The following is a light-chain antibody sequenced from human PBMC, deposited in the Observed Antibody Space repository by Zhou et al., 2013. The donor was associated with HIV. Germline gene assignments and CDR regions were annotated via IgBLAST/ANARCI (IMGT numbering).Light chain of an antibody. CDR1: QSLSSNH. V-gene: IGKV3-20*01. J-gene: IGKJ1*01. Sequence: EIVLTQSPGTLSLSPGERATLSCRASQSLSSNHLAWYQQKPGQAPRLLIYGVSSRAAGIPDRISGSGFGAEFTLTISRLEPEDFAVYYCQYYENSRWTFGQGTKVEIK. CDR3: QYYENSRWT. CDR2: GVS.